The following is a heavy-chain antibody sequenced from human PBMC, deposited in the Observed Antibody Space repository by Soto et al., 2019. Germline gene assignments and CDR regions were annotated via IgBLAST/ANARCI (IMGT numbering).Heavy chain of an antibody. V-gene: IGHV1-69*01. J-gene: IGHJ5*02. CDR2: IIPIVGTA. Sequence: QVQLVQSGAAVKKPGSSVKVSCKASGGTFSSYAISWVRQAPGQGLEWMGGIIPIVGTANYAQKFQVRVTITADESTSTAYMELCSLRSEDTAVYYCASLKFRFWQQLDPWGQGTLVTVSS. D-gene: IGHD3-3*01. CDR1: GGTFSSYA. CDR3: ASLKFRFWQQLDP.